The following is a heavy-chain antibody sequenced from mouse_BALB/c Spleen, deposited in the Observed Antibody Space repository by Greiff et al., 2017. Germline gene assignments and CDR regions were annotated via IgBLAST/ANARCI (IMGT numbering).Heavy chain of an antibody. CDR3: ARYDGYYYAMDY. D-gene: IGHD2-3*01. CDR2: IYPGNVNT. V-gene: IGHV1S56*01. Sequence: QVQLQQSGPELVKPGASVRISCKASGYTFTSYYIHWVKQRPGQGLEWIGWIYPGNVNTKYNEKFKGKATLTADKSSSTAYMQLSSLTSEDSAVYFCARYDGYYYAMDYWGQGTSVTVSS. CDR1: GYTFTSYY. J-gene: IGHJ4*01.